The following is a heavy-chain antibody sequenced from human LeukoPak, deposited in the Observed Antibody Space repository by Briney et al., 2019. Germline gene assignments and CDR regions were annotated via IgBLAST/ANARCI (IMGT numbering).Heavy chain of an antibody. CDR3: ARGPRTVTTVLVWFDP. CDR1: GGSFSGYY. Sequence: SETLSFTCAVYGGSFSGYYWSWIRQPPGKGLEWIGEINHSGSTNYNPSLKSRVTISVDTSKNQFSLKLSSVTAADTAVYYCARGPRTVTTVLVWFDPWGQGTLVTVSS. V-gene: IGHV4-34*01. J-gene: IGHJ5*02. CDR2: INHSGST. D-gene: IGHD4-11*01.